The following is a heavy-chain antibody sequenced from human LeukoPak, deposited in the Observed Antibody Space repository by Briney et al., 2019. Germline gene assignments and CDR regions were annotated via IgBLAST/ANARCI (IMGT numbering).Heavy chain of an antibody. CDR1: GGSISSYY. V-gene: IGHV4-59*08. D-gene: IGHD3-9*01. CDR2: IYYSGST. Sequence: PSETLSLTCTVSGGSISSYYWSWIRQPPGKGREWIGYIYYSGSTNYNPSLKSRVTISVDPSKNQFSLKLSSATAADTAVYYCARATYYDILTGYYFDYWGQGTLVTVSS. CDR3: ARATYYDILTGYYFDY. J-gene: IGHJ4*02.